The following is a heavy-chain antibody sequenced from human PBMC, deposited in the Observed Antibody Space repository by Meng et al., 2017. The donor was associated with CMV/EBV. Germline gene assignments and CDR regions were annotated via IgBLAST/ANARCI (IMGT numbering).Heavy chain of an antibody. CDR1: GYSISSGYY. CDR3: ARPYLFRAAGEFDAFDI. D-gene: IGHD3-10*01. J-gene: IGHJ3*02. V-gene: IGHV4-38-2*02. CDR2: IYHSGST. Sequence: GSLRLSCTVSGYSISSGYYWGWIRQPPGKGLEWIGSIYHSGSTYYNPSLKSRVTISVDTSKNQFSLKLSSVTAADTAVYYCARPYLFRAAGEFDAFDIWGQGTMVTVSS.